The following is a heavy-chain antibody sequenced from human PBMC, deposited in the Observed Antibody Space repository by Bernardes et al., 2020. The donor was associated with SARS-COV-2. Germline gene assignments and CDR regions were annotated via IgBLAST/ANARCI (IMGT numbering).Heavy chain of an antibody. J-gene: IGHJ6*02. CDR2: ISYDGNNK. Sequence: GSLSRSCAASGFTFSTYAMHWVRPAPGKGLEWVALISYDGNNKYYADSVKGRFTISRDNSDNTLYLQMNSLRAEDTAVYYCARPALSGVAIMRHGMDVWGQGTTATVS. CDR1: GFTFSTYA. V-gene: IGHV3-30-3*01. CDR3: ARPALSGVAIMRHGMDV. D-gene: IGHD3-3*01.